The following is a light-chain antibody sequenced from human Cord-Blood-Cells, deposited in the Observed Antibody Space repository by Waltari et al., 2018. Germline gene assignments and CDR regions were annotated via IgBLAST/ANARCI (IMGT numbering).Light chain of an antibody. CDR2: DAS. J-gene: IGKJ3*01. V-gene: IGKV3-11*01. CDR1: QRVSSY. CDR3: QQRSNWPPFT. Sequence: IVFTQSPASLTLSPGERATLSCRASQRVSSYLAWYQQKPGQAPRLLLYDASNRATGIPARFSGSGSGTDFTLTISSLEPEDFAVYYCQQRSNWPPFTFGPGTKVDIK.